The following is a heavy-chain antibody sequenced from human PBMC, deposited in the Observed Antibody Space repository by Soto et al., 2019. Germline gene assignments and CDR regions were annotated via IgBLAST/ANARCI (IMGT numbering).Heavy chain of an antibody. D-gene: IGHD6-13*01. CDR3: ARDRAAGGNSEWFFDL. CDR1: AGFPSRSSYF. CDR2: IYYSGST. J-gene: IGHJ2*01. V-gene: IGHV4-39*07. Sequence: SENLRLTYSGSAGFPSRSSYFWGWLRQPPGKGLEWIGSIYYSGSTYYNPSLKSRVTISVDTSKNQFSLKLSSVTAADTAVYYCARDRAAGGNSEWFFDLWGRGTLVTVS.